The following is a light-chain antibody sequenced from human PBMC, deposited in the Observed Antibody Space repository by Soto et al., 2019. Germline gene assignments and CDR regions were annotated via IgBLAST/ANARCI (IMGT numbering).Light chain of an antibody. Sequence: QSVLTQPPSVSGAPGQRVTISCTGSSSNIGAGHDVHWYQQLPGTAPKLLIYGNGSRPSGVPDRLSGSKSGTSASLAITGLQADDEADYYCQSYDSSLSGSEVFGTGTKVTVL. V-gene: IGLV1-40*01. CDR2: GNG. CDR3: QSYDSSLSGSEV. CDR1: SSNIGAGHD. J-gene: IGLJ1*01.